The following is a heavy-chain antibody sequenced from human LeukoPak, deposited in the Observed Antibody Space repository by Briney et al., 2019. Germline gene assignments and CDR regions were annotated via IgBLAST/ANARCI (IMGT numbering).Heavy chain of an antibody. CDR1: GFTFSSYA. V-gene: IGHV3-33*01. CDR2: VWHDGSNR. CDR3: ARELFGSGSCPDY. D-gene: IGHD3-10*01. J-gene: IGHJ4*02. Sequence: GGSRRLSCTAPGFTFSSYAIHWIRQAPGKGLEGVALVWHDGSNRYYADSVKGRFTISRDNSKNTVYLQMNSLRAEDTAVYYCARELFGSGSCPDYWGQGTLVTVSS.